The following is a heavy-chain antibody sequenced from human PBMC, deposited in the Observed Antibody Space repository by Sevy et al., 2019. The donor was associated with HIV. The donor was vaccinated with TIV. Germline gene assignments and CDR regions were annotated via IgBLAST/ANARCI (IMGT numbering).Heavy chain of an antibody. CDR1: GFTFGDYC. CDR2: LKSDVYGGTV. Sequence: GGSLRLSCTASGFTFGDYCMSWVRQAPGKGLEWVAFLKSDVYGGTVDHAASVRGRFVISRDDSKTIAYLQMNDLKTEDTGVYYCTRWKAAQSIFDYWGQGALVTVSS. V-gene: IGHV3-49*04. CDR3: TRWKAAQSIFDY. J-gene: IGHJ4*02. D-gene: IGHD6-13*01.